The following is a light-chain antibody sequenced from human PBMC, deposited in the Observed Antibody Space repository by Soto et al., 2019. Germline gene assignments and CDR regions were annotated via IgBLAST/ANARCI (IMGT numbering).Light chain of an antibody. J-gene: IGKJ1*01. Sequence: EIVLTQSPGTLSLSPGEGATLSCRASESDSSSYLAWYQQKPGQAPRLLIYGASSRATGIPDRFSGSGSVTDFTLTISRLEPEYFAVYYCQQYGSSPRTFGQGTKVEIK. CDR2: GAS. CDR1: ESDSSSY. CDR3: QQYGSSPRT. V-gene: IGKV3-20*01.